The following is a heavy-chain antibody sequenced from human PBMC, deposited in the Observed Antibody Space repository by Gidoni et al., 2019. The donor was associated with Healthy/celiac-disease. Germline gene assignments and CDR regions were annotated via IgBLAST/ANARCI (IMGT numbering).Heavy chain of an antibody. CDR2: IYYSGST. V-gene: IGHV4-31*03. J-gene: IGHJ5*02. Sequence: QVLLQEPGPGLVKPSQTLSLTCTVPCGSISSVGYYCGWIRTHPGKGLEWIGYIYYSGSTYYNTSLKSRVTISVDTSKNQFSLKLSSVTAADTAVYYCASALSTSTTSDLRGPDSGFEPWGQGTLVTVSS. CDR3: ASALSTSTTSDLRGPDSGFEP. D-gene: IGHD6-6*01. CDR1: CGSISSVGYY.